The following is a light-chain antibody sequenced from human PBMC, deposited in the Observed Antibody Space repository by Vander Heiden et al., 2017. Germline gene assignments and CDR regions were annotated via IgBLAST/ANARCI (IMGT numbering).Light chain of an antibody. Sequence: DIQMTQSPSTLSASVGDRVTITCRASQGISNWLAWYQQKPGKAPKLLIYRASTLETGVPLRFSGSGSGTEFTLTISSLQPDDFATYYCQQYATKGYTFGPGTKVDIK. CDR2: RAS. CDR1: QGISNW. CDR3: QQYATKGYT. J-gene: IGKJ3*01. V-gene: IGKV1-5*03.